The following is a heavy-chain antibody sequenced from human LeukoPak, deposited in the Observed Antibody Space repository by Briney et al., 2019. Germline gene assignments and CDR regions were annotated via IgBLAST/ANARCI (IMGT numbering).Heavy chain of an antibody. CDR1: GYTLTELS. Sequence: AASVKVSCKVSGYTLTELSMHWVRQAPGQGLEWMGIINPSGGSTSYAQKFQGRVTMTRDMSTSTVYMELSSLRSEDTAVYYCARISEYYDSSGYYEYFQHWGQGTLVTVSS. J-gene: IGHJ1*01. D-gene: IGHD3-22*01. V-gene: IGHV1-46*01. CDR3: ARISEYYDSSGYYEYFQH. CDR2: INPSGGST.